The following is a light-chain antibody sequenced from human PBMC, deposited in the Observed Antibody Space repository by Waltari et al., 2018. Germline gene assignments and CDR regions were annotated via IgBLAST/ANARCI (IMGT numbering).Light chain of an antibody. J-gene: IGKJ2*01. CDR3: QQYYNTPYT. Sequence: DIVMTQSPDSLAVSLGERATVNCKSSQSVLYSSHNKNYLAWYHQKAGQPPQLLIAWASTRESGVPDRFSGSGSGTNFTLTISSLQAEDVAVYYCQQYYNTPYTFGQGTKLEIK. CDR1: QSVLYSSHNKNY. CDR2: WAS. V-gene: IGKV4-1*01.